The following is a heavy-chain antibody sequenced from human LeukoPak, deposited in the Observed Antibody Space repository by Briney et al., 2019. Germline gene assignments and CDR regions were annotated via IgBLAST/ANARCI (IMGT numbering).Heavy chain of an antibody. J-gene: IGHJ4*02. CDR1: GLTFSSYA. Sequence: GGSLRLSCAASGLTFSSYAMSWVRQAPGKGLEWVSAISGSGGSTYYADPVKGRFTISRDNSKNTLYLQMNSLRAEDTAVYYCAKRATDDFWSGYYSRSHPYYYFDYWGQGTLVTVSS. CDR2: ISGSGGST. CDR3: AKRATDDFWSGYYSRSHPYYYFDY. D-gene: IGHD3-3*01. V-gene: IGHV3-23*01.